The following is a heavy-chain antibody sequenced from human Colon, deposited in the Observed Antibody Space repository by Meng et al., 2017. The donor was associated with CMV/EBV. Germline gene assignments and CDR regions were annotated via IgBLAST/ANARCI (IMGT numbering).Heavy chain of an antibody. Sequence: ASVKVSCKASGYTFPDYYIHWVRQAPGQGLEWMGWITPNTGGTSYSQKFQGRVTVTRDTSINTVYMELSRLRSDDTAIYYCARGYCSSTSCYKGNDYWGQGTLVTVSS. D-gene: IGHD2-2*02. CDR1: GYTFPDYY. V-gene: IGHV1-2*02. CDR2: ITPNTGGT. J-gene: IGHJ4*02. CDR3: ARGYCSSTSCYKGNDY.